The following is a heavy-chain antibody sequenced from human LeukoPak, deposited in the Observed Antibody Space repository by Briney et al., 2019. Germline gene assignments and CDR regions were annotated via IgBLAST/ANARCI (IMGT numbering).Heavy chain of an antibody. CDR1: DYSITSDYY. CDR2: IYHSGST. D-gene: IGHD3-10*01. V-gene: IGHV4-38-2*02. CDR3: AREVITSGTNWFDP. J-gene: IGHJ5*02. Sequence: SETLSLTCAVSDYSITSDYYWGWIRQPPGKGLEWIGSIYHSGSTYYNPSLKSRVTISVDTSKNQFSLKLTSVTAADTAVYYCAREVITSGTNWFDPWGQGTLVTVSS.